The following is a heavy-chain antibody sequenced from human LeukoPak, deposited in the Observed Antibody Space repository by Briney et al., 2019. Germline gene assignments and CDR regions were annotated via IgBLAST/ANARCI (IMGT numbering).Heavy chain of an antibody. V-gene: IGHV1-69*13. CDR1: GYTFTSYG. CDR2: IIPIFGTA. Sequence: SVKVSCKASGYTFTSYGISWVRQAPGQGLEWMGGIIPIFGTANYAQKFQGRVTITADESTSTAYMELSSLRSEDTAVYYCARARAVEMATIVGAYYYYMDVWGKGTTVTISS. CDR3: ARARAVEMATIVGAYYYYMDV. J-gene: IGHJ6*03. D-gene: IGHD5-24*01.